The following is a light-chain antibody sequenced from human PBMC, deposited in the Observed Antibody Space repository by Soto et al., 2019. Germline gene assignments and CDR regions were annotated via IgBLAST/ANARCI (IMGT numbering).Light chain of an antibody. CDR2: DAS. CDR1: QSVSSSY. Sequence: IVMTQSPATLSLSPGERATLSCRVSQSVSSSYLAWYQQKPGQAPRLLLYDASSRATGIPDRFSGSGSGTADTLIISRLEAEEFVVYYCQQHGSSPRTFGEGTKVDIK. V-gene: IGKV3-20*01. J-gene: IGKJ1*01. CDR3: QQHGSSPRT.